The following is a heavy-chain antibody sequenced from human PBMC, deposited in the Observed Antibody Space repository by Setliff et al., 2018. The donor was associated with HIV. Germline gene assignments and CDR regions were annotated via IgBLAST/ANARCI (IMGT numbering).Heavy chain of an antibody. V-gene: IGHV4-39*01. J-gene: IGHJ4*02. CDR1: GGSLSSSNYY. CDR2: IYYSGNT. D-gene: IGHD7-27*01. Sequence: TLSLTCTVSGGSLSSSNYYCGWIRQPPGKGLEWIGSIYYSGNTYYNPSLKSRVTISGDTSKKQFSLKLRAVTAADSAVYYCARQGRPGDFDSWGQGTLVTVSS. CDR3: ARQGRPGDFDS.